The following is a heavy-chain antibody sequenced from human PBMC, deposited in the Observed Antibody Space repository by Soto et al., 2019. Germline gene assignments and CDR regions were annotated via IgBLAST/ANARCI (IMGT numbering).Heavy chain of an antibody. J-gene: IGHJ6*02. CDR3: ARPGFGMDV. CDR1: GGSISSSSTY. Sequence: QLQLQESGPGLVKPSETLSLACTVSGGSISSSSTYWVWIRQPPGKGLEWIGSISYIGSPYYNPSLESRVTISVDTSKNQFSLKLSSVTAADTAVYYCARPGFGMDVWGQGTTVTVSS. CDR2: ISYIGSP. V-gene: IGHV4-39*01.